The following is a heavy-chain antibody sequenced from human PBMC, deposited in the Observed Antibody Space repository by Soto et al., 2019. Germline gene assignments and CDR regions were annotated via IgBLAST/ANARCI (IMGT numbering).Heavy chain of an antibody. J-gene: IGHJ4*02. V-gene: IGHV1-18*01. Sequence: QVQLVQSGAEVKKPGSSVKVSCKASGYTFPSYGISWVRQAPGQGLEWMGWISVYNGNTNYAQKLQGRVAMATDAPARTAYMELSSLRSDDTPVYYGARDSPPPREWGQGTLVTVSS. CDR3: ARDSPPPRE. CDR2: ISVYNGNT. CDR1: GYTFPSYG.